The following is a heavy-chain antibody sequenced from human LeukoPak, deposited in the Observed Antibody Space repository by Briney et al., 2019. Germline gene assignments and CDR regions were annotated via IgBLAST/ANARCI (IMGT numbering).Heavy chain of an antibody. J-gene: IGHJ4*02. CDR2: IYYSGST. D-gene: IGHD1-26*01. CDR3: ASLVGVVGASHRAYYFDY. Sequence: SETLSLTCTVSGGSISSSSYYWGWIRQPPGRGLEWIGRIYYSGSTYYNPSLKSRVNISVDTSKNQFSVKLSSVTAADAAVYYCASLVGVVGASHRAYYFDYWGQGTLVSVSS. V-gene: IGHV4-39*07. CDR1: GGSISSSSYY.